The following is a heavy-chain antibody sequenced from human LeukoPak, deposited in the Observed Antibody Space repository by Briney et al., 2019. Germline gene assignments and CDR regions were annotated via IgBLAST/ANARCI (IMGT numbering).Heavy chain of an antibody. CDR1: GYTFTGYY. J-gene: IGHJ4*02. CDR2: INPNSGGT. V-gene: IGHV1-2*02. CDR3: ARFGRWFGELDADY. Sequence: ASVKVSCKASGYTFTGYYMHWVRQAPGQGLEWMGWINPNSGGTNYAQKFQGRVTITRDTSISTAYMELSRLRSDDTAVYYCARFGRWFGELDADYWGQGTLVTVSS. D-gene: IGHD3-10*01.